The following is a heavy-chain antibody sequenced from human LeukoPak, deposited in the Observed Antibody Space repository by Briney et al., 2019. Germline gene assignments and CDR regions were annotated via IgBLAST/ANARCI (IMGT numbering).Heavy chain of an antibody. CDR1: GFTFGSYW. CDR2: IKQDGSEK. Sequence: PGGSLRLSCAGSGFTFGSYWMSWVRQAPGKGLEWVANIKQDGSEKYSVDSVKGRFTISRDNAKNSLYLQMNSLRAEDTAVYYCARDCGGDCYHDAFDIWGQGTMVTVSS. D-gene: IGHD2-21*02. CDR3: ARDCGGDCYHDAFDI. V-gene: IGHV3-7*01. J-gene: IGHJ3*02.